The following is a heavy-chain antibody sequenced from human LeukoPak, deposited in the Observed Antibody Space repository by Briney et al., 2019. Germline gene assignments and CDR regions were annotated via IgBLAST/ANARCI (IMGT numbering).Heavy chain of an antibody. CDR1: RFTFRNYG. CDR3: AREISHNWFDP. V-gene: IGHV3-33*08. D-gene: IGHD3-3*02. CDR2: IRYDGSNK. J-gene: IGHJ5*02. Sequence: PGRTLRLSCAVSRFTFRNYGMHWGCHAPRSKGLGGLAVIRYDGSNKYYPASVKGRFTISRDNCKKTLYRRMNSVRAEDTAVYYCAREISHNWFDPWGQGTLITVSS.